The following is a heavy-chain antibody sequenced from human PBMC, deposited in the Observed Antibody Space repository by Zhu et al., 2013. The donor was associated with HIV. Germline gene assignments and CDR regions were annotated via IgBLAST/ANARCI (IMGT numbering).Heavy chain of an antibody. V-gene: IGHV3-23*01. CDR2: ISTGTATK. J-gene: IGHJ4*02. CDR3: AKAGTVTTSKDPVDY. Sequence: EVQLLESGGGLVQPGGSLRLSCAASGFTFTTYAMGWVRLAPGKGLEFVSIISTGTATKFYADSVKGRFTISRDNSRKTIYLQMDSLRVEDTAVYYCAKAGTVTTSKDPVDYWGQGTLVTVSS. CDR1: GFTFTTYA. D-gene: IGHD4-17*01.